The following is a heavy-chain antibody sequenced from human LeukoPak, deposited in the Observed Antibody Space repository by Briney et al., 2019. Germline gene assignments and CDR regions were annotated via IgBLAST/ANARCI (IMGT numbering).Heavy chain of an antibody. Sequence: SETLSLTCAVYGGSFSGYYWSWIRQPPGKGLEWIGEINHSGSTNYNPTLKSRVTISVDTSKNQFSLKLSSVTAADTAVYYCARNPMIVSACSFVHRGSDYWGQGTLVTVSS. J-gene: IGHJ4*02. CDR3: ARNPMIVSACSFVHRGSDY. CDR2: INHSGST. CDR1: GGSFSGYY. D-gene: IGHD3-22*01. V-gene: IGHV4-34*01.